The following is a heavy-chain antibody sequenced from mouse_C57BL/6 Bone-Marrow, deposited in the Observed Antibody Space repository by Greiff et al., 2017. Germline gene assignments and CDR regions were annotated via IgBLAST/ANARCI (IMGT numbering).Heavy chain of an antibody. D-gene: IGHD1-1*01. CDR2: IRNKANNHAT. CDR1: GFTFSDAW. V-gene: IGHV6-6*01. J-gene: IGHJ1*03. CDR3: TRHYYGSSDRYFDV. Sequence: EVKVVESGGGLVQPGGSMKLSCAASGFTFSDAWMDWVRQSPETGLEWVAEIRNKANNHATYYAESVKGRFTISRDDSKSSVYLQMNSLRAEDTGIYYCTRHYYGSSDRYFDVWGTGTTVTVSS.